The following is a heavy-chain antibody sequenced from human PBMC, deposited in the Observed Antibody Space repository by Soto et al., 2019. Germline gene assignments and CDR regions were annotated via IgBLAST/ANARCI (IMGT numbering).Heavy chain of an antibody. V-gene: IGHV1-69*02. CDR3: ARADNMATVYGSSTSCYLDY. CDR2: IIPILGIA. J-gene: IGHJ4*02. CDR1: GGTFSSYN. D-gene: IGHD2-2*01. Sequence: GGSVKGSCKGSGGTFSSYNISWVRQAPGQGVEWMGRIIPILGIANYAQKFQGRVTITADKSTSTAYMELSSLRSEDTAVYYCARADNMATVYGSSTSCYLDYWGQGTLVTVSS.